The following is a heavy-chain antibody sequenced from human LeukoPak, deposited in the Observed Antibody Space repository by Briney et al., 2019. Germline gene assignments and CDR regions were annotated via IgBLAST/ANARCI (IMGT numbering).Heavy chain of an antibody. D-gene: IGHD5-12*01. CDR2: MNPNSGNT. J-gene: IGHJ3*02. CDR3: ARGIVADDAFDI. CDR1: GYTFTSYD. V-gene: IGHV1-8*01. Sequence: GASVKVSCKASGYTFTSYDINWVRQATGQGLEWMGWMNPNSGNTGYAQRFQGRVTMTRNTSISTAYMELGSLRSDDTAVYYCARGIVADDAFDIWGQGTMVTVSS.